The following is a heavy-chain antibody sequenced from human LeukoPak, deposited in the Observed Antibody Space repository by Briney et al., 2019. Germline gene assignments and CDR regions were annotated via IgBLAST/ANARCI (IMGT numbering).Heavy chain of an antibody. CDR3: AKGRYSGSTYYFDY. V-gene: IGHV3-7*01. CDR1: GFTLRRYW. J-gene: IGHJ4*02. Sequence: GGSLRLSCAASGFTLRRYWMSWVRQAPGKGLEWVANIKHDGSEQYYVDSVKGRFTLSRDNPKNSLYLKMNSLRAEDTAVYYCAKGRYSGSTYYFDYWGQGTLVLVSS. CDR2: IKHDGSEQ. D-gene: IGHD1-26*01.